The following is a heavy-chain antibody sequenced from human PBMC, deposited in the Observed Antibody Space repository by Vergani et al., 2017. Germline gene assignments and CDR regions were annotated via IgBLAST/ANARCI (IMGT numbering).Heavy chain of an antibody. CDR3: AKAGVITTVVTGFDY. V-gene: IGHV3-43D*03. Sequence: EVQLVESGGVVVQPGGSLRLSCAASGFTFDTYAMHWVRQAPGKGLEWVSLISWDGGSTYYAGSVKGRVTISRDNSKNSLYLQMNSLRAEETALYYCAKAGVITTVVTGFDYWGQGTLVTVSS. CDR2: ISWDGGST. D-gene: IGHD4-23*01. CDR1: GFTFDTYA. J-gene: IGHJ4*02.